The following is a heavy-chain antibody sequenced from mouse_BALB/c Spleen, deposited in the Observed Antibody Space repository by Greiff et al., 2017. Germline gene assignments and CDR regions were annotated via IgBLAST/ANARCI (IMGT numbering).Heavy chain of an antibody. CDR2: ISTYYGDA. D-gene: IGHD2-1*01. CDR3: ATYGNYEGYYFDY. V-gene: IGHV1S137*01. J-gene: IGHJ2*01. Sequence: VQLQQSGAELVRPGVSVKISCKGSGYTFTDYAMHWVKQSHAKSLEWIGVISTYYGDASYNQKFKGKATMTVDKSSSTAYMELARLTSEDSAIYYCATYGNYEGYYFDYWGQGTTLTVSS. CDR1: GYTFTDYA.